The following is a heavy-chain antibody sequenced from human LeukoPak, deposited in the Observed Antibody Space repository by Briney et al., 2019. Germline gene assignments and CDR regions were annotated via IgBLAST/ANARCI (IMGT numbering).Heavy chain of an antibody. J-gene: IGHJ4*02. V-gene: IGHV3-7*01. CDR3: ARDSPFGGN. Sequence: PGGSLRLSCEASGFTFSRSDMIWVRQAPGKGLEWVANIKGDGSERNYVDSVKGRFTISRDNAKNSLYLQINSLRAEDTAVYYCARDSPFGGNWGQGTLVTVSS. CDR2: IKGDGSER. D-gene: IGHD4-23*01. CDR1: GFTFSRSD.